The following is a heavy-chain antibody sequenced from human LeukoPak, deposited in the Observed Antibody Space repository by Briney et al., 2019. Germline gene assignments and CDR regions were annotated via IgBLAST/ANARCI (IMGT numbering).Heavy chain of an antibody. Sequence: VASVKVSCKASGYTFTGYYMHWVRQAPGQGLEWMGWINPNSGGTNYAQKFQGRVTMTRDTSTSTAYMELRSLRSDDTAVYYCARDGQGSGSYYNPKHFDYWGQGTLVTVSS. J-gene: IGHJ4*02. V-gene: IGHV1-2*02. CDR3: ARDGQGSGSYYNPKHFDY. D-gene: IGHD3-10*01. CDR2: INPNSGGT. CDR1: GYTFTGYY.